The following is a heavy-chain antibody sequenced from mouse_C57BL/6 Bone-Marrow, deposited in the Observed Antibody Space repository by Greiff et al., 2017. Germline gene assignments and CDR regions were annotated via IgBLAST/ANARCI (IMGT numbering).Heavy chain of an antibody. Sequence: VQLQQSGPELVKPGDSVKISCKASGYSFTGYFMNWVMQSHGKSLEWIGRINPYNGDTFYNQKFKGKATLTVDKSSSTAHMELRSLKSEDSAVYYCARDYGNDYWGQGTTLTVSS. CDR2: INPYNGDT. CDR3: ARDYGNDY. D-gene: IGHD2-1*01. J-gene: IGHJ2*01. V-gene: IGHV1-20*01. CDR1: GYSFTGYF.